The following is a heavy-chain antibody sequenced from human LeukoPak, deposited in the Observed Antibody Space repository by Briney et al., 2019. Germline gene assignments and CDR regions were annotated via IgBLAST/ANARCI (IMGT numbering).Heavy chain of an antibody. Sequence: SETLSLTCTVSGGSISSGDYYWSWIRQPPGKGLEWIGYIYYSGSTYYNPSLKSRVTISVDTSKSQFSLKLSSVTAADTAVYYCASRTYYYDSSGYYYRYYFDYWGQGTLVTVSS. D-gene: IGHD3-22*01. CDR1: GGSISSGDYY. V-gene: IGHV4-30-4*01. CDR3: ASRTYYYDSSGYYYRYYFDY. CDR2: IYYSGST. J-gene: IGHJ4*02.